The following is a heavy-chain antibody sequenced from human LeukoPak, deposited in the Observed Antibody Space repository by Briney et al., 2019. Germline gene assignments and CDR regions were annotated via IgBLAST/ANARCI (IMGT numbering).Heavy chain of an antibody. CDR3: ASSSCGGDCYRLDY. D-gene: IGHD2-21*02. CDR1: GFTFSSDA. J-gene: IGHJ4*02. V-gene: IGHV3-23*01. Sequence: PGGSLRLSCAASGFTFSSDAMSWVRQAPGRGLEWVSAISGSGGSTYYADSVKGRFTISRDNSKNTLYLQMNSLRAEDTAVYYCASSSCGGDCYRLDYWGQGTLVTVSS. CDR2: ISGSGGST.